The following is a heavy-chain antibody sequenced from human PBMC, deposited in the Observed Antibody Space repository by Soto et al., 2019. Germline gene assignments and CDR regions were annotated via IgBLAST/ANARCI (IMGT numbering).Heavy chain of an antibody. D-gene: IGHD3-10*01. V-gene: IGHV4-31*03. CDR1: GGSIRSGGYY. CDR2: IYYSGST. Sequence: SETLSFTCTFSGGSIRSGGYYLSWIRQHPGKGLEWIGYIYYSGSTYYNPSLKSRVTISVDTSKNQFSLKLSSVTAADTAVYYCARDMVRGVTSGDAFDIWGQGTMVTVSS. CDR3: ARDMVRGVTSGDAFDI. J-gene: IGHJ3*02.